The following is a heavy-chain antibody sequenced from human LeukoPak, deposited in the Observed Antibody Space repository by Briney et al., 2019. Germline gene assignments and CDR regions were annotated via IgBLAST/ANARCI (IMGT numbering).Heavy chain of an antibody. J-gene: IGHJ6*02. V-gene: IGHV3-48*03. CDR3: ARDIPNNYYYYYGMDV. Sequence: PGGSLRLSCAASGFTFSSYEMNWVRQGPGKGLEWVSYISSSGSTIYYANSVKGRFTISRDNAKNSLYLQMNSLRAEDTAVYYCARDIPNNYYYYYGMDVWGQGTTVTVSS. CDR1: GFTFSSYE. CDR2: ISSSGSTI.